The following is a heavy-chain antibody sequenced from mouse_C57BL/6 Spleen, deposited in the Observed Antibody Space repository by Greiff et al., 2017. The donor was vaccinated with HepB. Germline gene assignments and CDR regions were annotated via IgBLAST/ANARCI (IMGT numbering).Heavy chain of an antibody. CDR1: GYTFTSYG. D-gene: IGHD1-1*01. CDR3: ARSGGSSYDYYAMDY. V-gene: IGHV1-81*01. Sequence: VQLQQSGAELARPGASVKLSCKASGYTFTSYGISWVKQRTGQGLEWIGEIYPRSGNTYYNEKFKGKATLTADKSSSTAYMELRSLTSEDSAVYFCARSGGSSYDYYAMDYWGQGTSVTVSS. J-gene: IGHJ4*01. CDR2: IYPRSGNT.